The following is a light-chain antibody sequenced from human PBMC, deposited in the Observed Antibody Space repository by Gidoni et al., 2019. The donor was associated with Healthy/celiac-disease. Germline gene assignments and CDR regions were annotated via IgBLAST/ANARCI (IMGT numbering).Light chain of an antibody. Sequence: QSALTQPPSVSGSPGQSVTISCTGTSSDVGSYNRVSWYQQPPGTAPKLMIYEVSNRPSGVPDRFSGSKSGNTASLTISGLQAEDEADYYWSLYTSSSTFEVFGTGTKVTVL. CDR2: EVS. V-gene: IGLV2-18*01. CDR1: SSDVGSYNR. CDR3: SLYTSSSTFEV. J-gene: IGLJ1*01.